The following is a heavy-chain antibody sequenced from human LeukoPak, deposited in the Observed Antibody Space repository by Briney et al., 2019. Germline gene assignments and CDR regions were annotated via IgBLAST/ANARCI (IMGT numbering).Heavy chain of an antibody. CDR1: GFPLTNYW. D-gene: IGHD2-2*01. CDR2: IFQDRGAK. Sequence: GGSLRLSCAASGFPLTNYWMSWVRHAPGKGLGWVANIFQDRGAKYNVDSVQGRFTISKDNAMNSVYLEMTSLRAEDTAVYYCARDHIPTTNYYGMDVWGQGTTVTVSS. J-gene: IGHJ6*02. V-gene: IGHV3-7*01. CDR3: ARDHIPTTNYYGMDV.